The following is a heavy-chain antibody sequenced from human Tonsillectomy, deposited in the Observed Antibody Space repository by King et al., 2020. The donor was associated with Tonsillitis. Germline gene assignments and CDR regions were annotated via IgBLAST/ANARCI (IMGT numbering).Heavy chain of an antibody. J-gene: IGHJ4*02. CDR3: ARARRDYDFCSGQSN. V-gene: IGHV1-69*01. Sequence: QLVQSGAEVKKPGSSVKVSCKASGGTFSSYAISWVRQAPGQGLESLGGIIPIFGTANYAQKSQGRVTITADESTSTAYMELSSLRSEDTAVYYCARARRDYDFCSGQSNWGQGTMVTVSS. D-gene: IGHD3-3*01. CDR2: IIPIFGTA. CDR1: GGTFSSYA.